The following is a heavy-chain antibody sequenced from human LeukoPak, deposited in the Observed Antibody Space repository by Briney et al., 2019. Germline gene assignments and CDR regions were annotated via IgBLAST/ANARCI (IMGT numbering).Heavy chain of an antibody. J-gene: IGHJ4*02. Sequence: PGGSLRLSCAASGFTFSDYYMSWIRQAPGKGLEWVSYISSSGSTIYYADSVKGRFTISRDNSKNTVFLRMNSLRADDTAVYYCAREEFSYGLAYWGQGTLVTVSS. CDR3: AREEFSYGLAY. CDR1: GFTFSDYY. CDR2: ISSSGSTI. D-gene: IGHD5-18*01. V-gene: IGHV3-11*01.